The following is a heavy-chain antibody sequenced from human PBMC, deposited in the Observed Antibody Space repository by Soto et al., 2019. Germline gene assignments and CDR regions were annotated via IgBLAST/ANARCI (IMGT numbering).Heavy chain of an antibody. V-gene: IGHV3-33*01. J-gene: IGHJ4*02. CDR3: ARDFTGGNFYFDY. CDR2: IWYDGSNK. D-gene: IGHD2-21*02. CDR1: GFTFSSYG. Sequence: AGGSLRLSCAASGFTFSSYGMHWVRQAPGKGLEWVAVIWYDGSNKYYADSVKGRFTISRDNSKNTLYLQMNSLRAEDTAVYYCARDFTGGNFYFDYWGQGTLVTVSS.